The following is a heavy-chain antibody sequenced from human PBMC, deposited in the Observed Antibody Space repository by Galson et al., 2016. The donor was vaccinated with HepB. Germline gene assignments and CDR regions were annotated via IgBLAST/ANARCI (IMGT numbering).Heavy chain of an antibody. CDR3: ARVTIFGIIEGFDP. J-gene: IGHJ5*02. D-gene: IGHD3-3*02. Sequence: RQTPGLGLQYIGYVYHTGSTHYNPSLKSRVTLSVDTSKNQFSLKLSSVTAADTAIYYCARVTIFGIIEGFDPWGQGVLVTVSS. V-gene: IGHV4-59*01. CDR2: VYHTGST.